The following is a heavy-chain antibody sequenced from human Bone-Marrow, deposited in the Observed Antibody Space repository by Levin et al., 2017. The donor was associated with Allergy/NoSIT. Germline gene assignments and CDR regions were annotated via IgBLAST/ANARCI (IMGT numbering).Heavy chain of an antibody. J-gene: IGHJ6*02. CDR1: GFNFSSNV. D-gene: IGHD6-6*01. V-gene: IGHV3-30*04. CDR3: ARDSRVTARRDLTYYYYGMDV. CDR2: ISYDGDYQ. Sequence: PGGSLRLSCAASGFNFSSNVMHWVRQAPGKGLEWVAIISYDGDYQYYGESVKGRFTISRDNSKNTLFLQMTRLRAEDTAVYYCARDSRVTARRDLTYYYYGMDVWGQGTTVTVSS.